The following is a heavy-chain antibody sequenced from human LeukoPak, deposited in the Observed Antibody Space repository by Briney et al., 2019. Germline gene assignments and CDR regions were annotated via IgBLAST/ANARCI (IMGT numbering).Heavy chain of an antibody. CDR1: GLTFSSYG. J-gene: IGHJ4*02. D-gene: IGHD2-2*01. CDR2: ISGSGGST. V-gene: IGHV3-23*01. Sequence: GGSLRLSCAASGLTFSSYGMSWVRQAPGKGLEWVSAISGSGGSTYYADSVKGRFTISRDNSKNTLYLQMNSLRAEDTAVYYCAKDQRDEYGIFDYWGQGTLVTVSS. CDR3: AKDQRDEYGIFDY.